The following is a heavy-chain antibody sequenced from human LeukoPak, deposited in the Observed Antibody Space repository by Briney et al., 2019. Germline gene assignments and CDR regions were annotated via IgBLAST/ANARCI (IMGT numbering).Heavy chain of an antibody. V-gene: IGHV4-4*07. D-gene: IGHD3-10*01. CDR3: ARDLRPGNSPGNDAFDI. J-gene: IGHJ3*02. CDR1: GGSISGYY. CDR2: MYFSGSA. Sequence: KTPETLSLTCTVSGGSISGYYWNWIRQPAGKGLEWIGRMYFSGSANYNLPLKSRVTMSVDTSNNQFSLKLTSVTAADTAVYYCARDLRPGNSPGNDAFDIWGQGTMVTVSS.